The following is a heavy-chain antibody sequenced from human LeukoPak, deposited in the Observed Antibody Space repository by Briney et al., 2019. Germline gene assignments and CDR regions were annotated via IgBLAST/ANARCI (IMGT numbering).Heavy chain of an antibody. V-gene: IGHV4-30-4*01. CDR1: GFTFSSYAMH. CDR3: ARADRYCSSTSCFGNAFDI. J-gene: IGHJ3*02. Sequence: LRLSCAASGFTFSSYAMHWVRQPPGKGLEWIGYIYYSGSTYYNPSLKSRVTISVDTSKNQFSLKLSSVTAADTAVYYCARADRYCSSTSCFGNAFDIWGQGTMVTVSS. CDR2: IYYSGST. D-gene: IGHD2-2*01.